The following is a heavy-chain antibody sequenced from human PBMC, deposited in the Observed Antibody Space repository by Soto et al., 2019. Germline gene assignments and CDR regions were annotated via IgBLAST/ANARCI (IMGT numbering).Heavy chain of an antibody. Sequence: QVQLQESGPGLVKPSQTLSLTCTVSGCSISSGGYSWSWIRQHPGKGLEWIGYIYYSGSTYYNPSLKSRVTISVNTSKNQFSLKLSSVTAADTAVYYCASQGGVRYFDYWGQGTLVTVSS. V-gene: IGHV4-31*03. J-gene: IGHJ4*02. CDR3: ASQGGVRYFDY. D-gene: IGHD3-16*01. CDR1: GCSISSGGYS. CDR2: IYYSGST.